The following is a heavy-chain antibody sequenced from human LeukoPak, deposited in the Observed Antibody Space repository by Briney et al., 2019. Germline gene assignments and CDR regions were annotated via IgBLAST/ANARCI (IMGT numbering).Heavy chain of an antibody. CDR3: ARETYGMDV. V-gene: IGHV4-59*01. CDR2: IYYSGST. CDR1: GGSISSYY. J-gene: IGHJ6*04. Sequence: PSETLSLTCTVSGGSISSYYWSWIRQPPGKGLEWIGYIYYSGSTNNNPSLKSRVTISVDTSKNQFSLKLSSVTAADTAVYYCARETYGMDVWGKGTTVTVSS.